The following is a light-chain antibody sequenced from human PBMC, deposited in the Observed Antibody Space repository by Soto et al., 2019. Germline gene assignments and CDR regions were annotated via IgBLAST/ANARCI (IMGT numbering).Light chain of an antibody. J-gene: IGKJ1*01. Sequence: DIQMTQSPSSLSASVGDRVTITCRASQGVSAYLLWYQQKPGKAPKLLIYDASSLESGVPSRFSGSGSGTEFTLTISSLQPDDFATYYCQQYNSYSRTFGQGTKVEIK. CDR3: QQYNSYSRT. V-gene: IGKV1-5*01. CDR2: DAS. CDR1: QGVSAY.